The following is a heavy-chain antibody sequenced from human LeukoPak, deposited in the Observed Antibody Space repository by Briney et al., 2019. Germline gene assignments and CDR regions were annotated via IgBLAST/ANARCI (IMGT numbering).Heavy chain of an antibody. CDR3: ARDWVVVVTGRPVSAFDI. J-gene: IGHJ3*02. CDR1: GFTFNRHS. D-gene: IGHD2-21*02. Sequence: PGGSLRLSCAASGFTFNRHSMHWVRQAPGKGLEWVSSISSSSSYIYYADSVKGRFTISRDNAKNSLYLQMNSLRAEDTAVYYCARDWVVVVTGRPVSAFDIWGQGTMVTVSS. CDR2: ISSSSSYI. V-gene: IGHV3-21*01.